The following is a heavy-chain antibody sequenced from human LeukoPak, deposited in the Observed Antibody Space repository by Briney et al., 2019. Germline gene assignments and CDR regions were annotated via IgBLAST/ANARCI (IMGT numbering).Heavy chain of an antibody. CDR1: GGSISSGGYS. D-gene: IGHD6-13*01. CDR2: IYHSWST. Sequence: PSDTLSLTCAVSGGSISSGGYSCSWVRRPPGRGLEWLGYIYHSWSTYYNPSLKTRVTISVDRSKNQFSLKLSSVTAADTAVYYCASIAAAGTYDAFDIWGQGTMVTVSS. V-gene: IGHV4-30-2*01. CDR3: ASIAAAGTYDAFDI. J-gene: IGHJ3*02.